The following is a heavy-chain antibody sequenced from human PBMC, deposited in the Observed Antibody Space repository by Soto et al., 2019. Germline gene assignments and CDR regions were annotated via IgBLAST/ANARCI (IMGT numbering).Heavy chain of an antibody. Sequence: PGGSLRLSCAASGFTFSDYYMSWIRQAPGKGLEWVSYISSSGSTIYYADSVKGRFTISRDNAKNSLYLQMNSLRAEDTAVYYCVKDLGYSGYDLYYYYGMGVWGQGTTVTVSS. D-gene: IGHD5-12*01. CDR2: ISSSGSTI. J-gene: IGHJ6*02. V-gene: IGHV3-11*01. CDR3: VKDLGYSGYDLYYYYGMGV. CDR1: GFTFSDYY.